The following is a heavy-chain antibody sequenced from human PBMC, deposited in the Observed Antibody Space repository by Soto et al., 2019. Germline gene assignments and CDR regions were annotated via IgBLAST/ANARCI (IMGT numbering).Heavy chain of an antibody. CDR2: ISATGQGI. Sequence: GGALRLSCADSGFTFSTYALSWVRQAPGKGLEWVSAISATGQGIYYADSVGGRFTISRDNSKNTIFLHIDSLRAEDTAVYYCAKDRNYRRDLFHYWSQGTLVTV. CDR1: GFTFSTYA. CDR3: AKDRNYRRDLFHY. J-gene: IGHJ4*02. D-gene: IGHD1-7*01. V-gene: IGHV3-23*01.